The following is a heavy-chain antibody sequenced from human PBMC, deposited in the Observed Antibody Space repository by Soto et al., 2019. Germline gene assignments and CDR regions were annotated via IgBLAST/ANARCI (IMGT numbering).Heavy chain of an antibody. J-gene: IGHJ4*02. D-gene: IGHD6-6*01. CDR1: GDSVSSNSAA. CDR2: TYYRSKWYN. V-gene: IGHV6-1*01. Sequence: SQTLSLTCAISGDSVSSNSAAWNWIRQSPSRGLEWLGRTYYRSKWYNDYAVSVKSRITINPDTSKNQFSLQLNSVTPEDTAVYYCARDGRIAARRAYYFDYWGQGPLVTVSS. CDR3: ARDGRIAARRAYYFDY.